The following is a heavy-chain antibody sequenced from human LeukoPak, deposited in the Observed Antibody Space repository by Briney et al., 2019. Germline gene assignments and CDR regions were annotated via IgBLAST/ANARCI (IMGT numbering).Heavy chain of an antibody. Sequence: PSETLSLTCAVYGGSFSGYYWSWIRQPPGKGLEWIGEINHSGSTNYNPSLKSRVTISVDTSKNQFSLKLSSVTAADTAVYYCARGKGSSSWYGLSRFDPWGQGTLVTVSS. J-gene: IGHJ5*02. CDR1: GGSFSGYY. V-gene: IGHV4-34*01. CDR2: INHSGST. D-gene: IGHD6-13*01. CDR3: ARGKGSSSWYGLSRFDP.